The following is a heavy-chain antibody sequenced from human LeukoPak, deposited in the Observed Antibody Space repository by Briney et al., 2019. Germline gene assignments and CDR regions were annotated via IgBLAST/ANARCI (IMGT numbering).Heavy chain of an antibody. Sequence: SVKVSCKASGGTFSSYAISWVRQAPGQGLEWMGGIIPIFGTANYAQKFQGRVTITTDESTSTAYMELSSLRSEDTAVYYCARDGNHYGSGSSHFDYWGQGTLVTVSS. D-gene: IGHD3-10*01. J-gene: IGHJ4*02. CDR1: GGTFSSYA. CDR2: IIPIFGTA. V-gene: IGHV1-69*05. CDR3: ARDGNHYGSGSSHFDY.